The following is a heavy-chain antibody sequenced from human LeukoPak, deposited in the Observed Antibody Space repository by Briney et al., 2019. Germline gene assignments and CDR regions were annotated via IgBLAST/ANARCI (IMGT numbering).Heavy chain of an antibody. CDR1: EFSVGSNY. J-gene: IGHJ5*02. CDR2: IYSGGST. Sequence: GGSLRLSCAASEFSVGSNYMTWVRQAPGKGLEWVSLIYSGGSTYYADSVKGRFTISRDNSKNTLYLQMNSLRAEDTAVYYCARAPYGDYGNWFDPWGQGTLVTVSS. CDR3: ARAPYGDYGNWFDP. D-gene: IGHD4-17*01. V-gene: IGHV3-66*01.